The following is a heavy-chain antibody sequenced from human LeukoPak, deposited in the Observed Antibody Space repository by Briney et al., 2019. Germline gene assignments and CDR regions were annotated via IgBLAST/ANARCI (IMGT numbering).Heavy chain of an antibody. J-gene: IGHJ4*02. D-gene: IGHD3-22*01. CDR3: ASTAGVVVIPYYFDY. CDR2: IYYSGST. Sequence: PSETLSLTCSVSGGSISSYYWGWIRPPPGKGLEWVGYIYYSGSTNYNPSLKSRVTISVDTSKNQFSLKLSSVTAADTAVYYCASTAGVVVIPYYFDYWGQGTLVTVSS. V-gene: IGHV4-59*08. CDR1: GGSISSYY.